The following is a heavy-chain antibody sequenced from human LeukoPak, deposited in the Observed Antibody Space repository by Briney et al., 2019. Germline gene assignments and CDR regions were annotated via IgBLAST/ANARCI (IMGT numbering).Heavy chain of an antibody. D-gene: IGHD3-3*01. CDR3: AKLESPYYCAMDV. Sequence: PSETLSLTCTVSGGSISSGSYYWSWIRQPAGKGLEWIGRIYTSGSTNYNPSLKSRVTISVDTSKNQFSLKLSSVTAADSALYYCAKLESPYYCAMDVWGQGTTVTVSS. CDR2: IYTSGST. CDR1: GGSISSGSYY. V-gene: IGHV4-61*02. J-gene: IGHJ6*02.